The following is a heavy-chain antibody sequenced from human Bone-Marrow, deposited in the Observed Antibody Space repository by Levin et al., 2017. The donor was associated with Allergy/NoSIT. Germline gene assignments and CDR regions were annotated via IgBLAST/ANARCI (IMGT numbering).Heavy chain of an antibody. CDR3: ARRDCYYDSSGFLVCYFDY. CDR2: IYAGGST. J-gene: IGHJ4*02. D-gene: IGHD3-22*01. CDR1: GFLVNNQY. V-gene: IGHV3-53*01. Sequence: LSLTCAASGFLVNNQYMTWVRQPPGKGLEWVSLIYAGGSTYYADSVRGRFTISRDTFTNTLYLQMESLRAEDTAVYYCARRDCYYDSSGFLVCYFDYWGQGTLVTVSS.